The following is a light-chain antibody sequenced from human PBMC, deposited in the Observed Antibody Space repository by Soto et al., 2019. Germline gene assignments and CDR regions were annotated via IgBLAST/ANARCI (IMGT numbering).Light chain of an antibody. CDR1: QGISNH. CDR3: QQYSNLIT. J-gene: IGKJ5*01. Sequence: DVQLTQSPSFLSISVGDRVTITCRASQGISNHLAWYQQKPGKAPNLLIYAASTLQSGVPSRFSGSRSGTEFTLTISSLQPEDFATYYCQQYSNLITFGQGTRLEIK. V-gene: IGKV1-9*01. CDR2: AAS.